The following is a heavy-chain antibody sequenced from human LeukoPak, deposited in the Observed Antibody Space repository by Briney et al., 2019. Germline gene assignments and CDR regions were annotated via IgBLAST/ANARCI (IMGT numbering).Heavy chain of an antibody. CDR3: ARGASPLGYCSGGSCSDAFDI. Sequence: SETLSLTCAVYGGSFSGYYWSWICQPPGKGLEWIGEINHSGSTNYNPSLKSRVTISVDTSKNQFSLKLSSVTAADTAVYYCARGASPLGYCSGGSCSDAFDIWGQGTMVTVSS. CDR1: GGSFSGYY. CDR2: INHSGST. D-gene: IGHD2-15*01. J-gene: IGHJ3*02. V-gene: IGHV4-34*01.